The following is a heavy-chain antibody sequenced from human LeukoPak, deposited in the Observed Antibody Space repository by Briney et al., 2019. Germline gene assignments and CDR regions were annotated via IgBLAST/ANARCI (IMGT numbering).Heavy chain of an antibody. V-gene: IGHV3-23*01. CDR3: AKGLSSGPGRFDY. J-gene: IGHJ4*02. CDR1: GFXFNNYA. D-gene: IGHD6-19*01. Sequence: GGSLRLSCAASGFXFNNYAITWVRQAPGKGLEWVSSISGSGGTTYYADSVKGRFTISRDNSKNTLSLQMNSLRAEDTAVYYCAKGLSSGPGRFDYWGQGTLVTVSS. CDR2: ISGSGGTT.